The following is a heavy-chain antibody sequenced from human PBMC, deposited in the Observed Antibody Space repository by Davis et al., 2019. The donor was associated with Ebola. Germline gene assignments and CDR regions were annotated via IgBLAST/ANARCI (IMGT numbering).Heavy chain of an antibody. CDR2: MNPNSGNT. Sequence: ASSVTVSCKASGYTFTNYDIHWVRQATGQGLEWVGWMNPNSGNTGYAQKFQGRVTMTRNTSVSTAYMELSSLRSEDTAVYYCARVGLPKQHPTGMDVWGQGTTVTVSS. CDR3: ARVGLPKQHPTGMDV. V-gene: IGHV1-8*01. J-gene: IGHJ6*02. CDR1: GYTFTNYD. D-gene: IGHD6-13*01.